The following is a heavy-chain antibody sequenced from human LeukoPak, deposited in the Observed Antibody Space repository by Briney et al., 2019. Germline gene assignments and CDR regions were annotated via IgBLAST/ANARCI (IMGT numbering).Heavy chain of an antibody. J-gene: IGHJ4*02. CDR1: GFTFSSYA. Sequence: PGGSLRLSCAASGFTFSSYAMSWVRQAPGKGLEWVSAISGSGGSTYYADSVKGRFTISRDNTKNTVSLQMNSLRAEDTAVYYCAKDPGGRFGELLYHFDYWGQGTLVTVSS. V-gene: IGHV3-23*01. CDR3: AKDPGGRFGELLYHFDY. CDR2: ISGSGGST. D-gene: IGHD3-10*01.